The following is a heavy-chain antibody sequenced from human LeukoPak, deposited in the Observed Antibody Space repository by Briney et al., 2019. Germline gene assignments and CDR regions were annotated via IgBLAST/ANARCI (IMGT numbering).Heavy chain of an antibody. CDR1: GFTVIDNF. D-gene: IGHD3-10*01. J-gene: IGHJ4*02. CDR3: ARVYYGSGSPRHFDY. CDR2: LYSGGAT. Sequence: QPGGSLRLSCAASGFTVIDNFMSWVRQAPGKGLEWVSVLYSGGATYYADSVKGRFTISRDNAKNSLYLQMSSLRAEDTAVYYCARVYYGSGSPRHFDYWGQGTLVTVSS. V-gene: IGHV3-66*01.